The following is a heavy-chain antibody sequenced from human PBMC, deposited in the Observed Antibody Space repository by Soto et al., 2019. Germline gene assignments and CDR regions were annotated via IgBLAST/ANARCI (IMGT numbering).Heavy chain of an antibody. CDR2: INYSGRT. Sequence: QVLLQESGPGPVKPSETLSLTCTVSGGSISDSSHYWAWIRQPPGKGLEWIATINYSGRTYYNPSLRSRVTISVDTSRDQFSLNLNSVTAADTAVYYCARHFGNYGDWAFDFWGQGTLVTVSS. J-gene: IGHJ4*02. CDR1: GGSISDSSHY. D-gene: IGHD4-17*01. V-gene: IGHV4-39*01. CDR3: ARHFGNYGDWAFDF.